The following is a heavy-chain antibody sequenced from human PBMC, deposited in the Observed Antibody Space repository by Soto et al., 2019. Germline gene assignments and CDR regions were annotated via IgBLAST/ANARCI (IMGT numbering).Heavy chain of an antibody. J-gene: IGHJ4*02. CDR3: ATGDGYNHGFEY. Sequence: EVQLVESEGGLVKPGGSLRLSCAGWGFTFSNAWMNWVRQAPGRGLEWVGRIKSKYDGGTTDYTAPVKGRFTISRDDSKNTVYLQMNSLTTEDTAVYYCATGDGYNHGFEYWGQGTLVTVSS. D-gene: IGHD5-12*01. CDR1: GFTFSNAW. V-gene: IGHV3-15*07. CDR2: IKSKYDGGTT.